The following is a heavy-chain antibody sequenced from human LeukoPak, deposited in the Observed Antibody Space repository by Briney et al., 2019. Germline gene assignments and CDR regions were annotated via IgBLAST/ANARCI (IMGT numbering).Heavy chain of an antibody. CDR1: GGTFSSYA. CDR3: ARVGLDSSGRYVGWFDP. J-gene: IGHJ5*02. D-gene: IGHD6-19*01. Sequence: GASVKVSCKASGGTFSSYAISWVRQAPGQGLEWMGGIIPIFGTANYAQKFQGRVTITTDESTSTAYMELSSLRSEDTAVYYCARVGLDSSGRYVGWFDPWGQGTLVTVSS. CDR2: IIPIFGTA. V-gene: IGHV1-69*05.